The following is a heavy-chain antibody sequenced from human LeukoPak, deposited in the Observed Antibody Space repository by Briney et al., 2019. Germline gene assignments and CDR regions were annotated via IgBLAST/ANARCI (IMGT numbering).Heavy chain of an antibody. D-gene: IGHD6-6*01. CDR2: IWYDGGNK. CDR3: AKKRALGEVEYSSSYFDY. CDR1: GFTFSSFG. Sequence: GGSLRLSCAASGFTFSSFGMHWVRQAPGKGLEWVAVIWYDGGNKYYADSVKGRFTISRDNSKNTLYLQMNSLRAEDTAVYYCAKKRALGEVEYSSSYFDYWGQGTLVTVSS. J-gene: IGHJ4*02. V-gene: IGHV3-30*02.